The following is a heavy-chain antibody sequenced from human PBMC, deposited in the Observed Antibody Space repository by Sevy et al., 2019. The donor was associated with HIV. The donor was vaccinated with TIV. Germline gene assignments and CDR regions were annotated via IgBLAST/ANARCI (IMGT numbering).Heavy chain of an antibody. CDR3: AGENAWGRGYS. D-gene: IGHD1-26*01. CDR2: IYYNGHI. CDR1: GGSITSLY. Sequence: SETLSVTCTVSGGSITSLYWNWIRQPPGKGLEWIANIYYNGHINYNPSLKSRLTLSLDTSKNQFSLRLSSVPAADTAMYYCAGENAWGRGYSWGQGTLVTVSS. J-gene: IGHJ4*02. V-gene: IGHV4-59*11.